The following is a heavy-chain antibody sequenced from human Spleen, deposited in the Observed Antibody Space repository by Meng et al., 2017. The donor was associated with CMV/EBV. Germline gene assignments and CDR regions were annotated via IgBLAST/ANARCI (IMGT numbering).Heavy chain of an antibody. CDR3: ARLGYCSSTSCYPFDP. V-gene: IGHV1-69*10. CDR2: IIPILGIA. CDR1: GGTFSSYA. Sequence: SVRVSCKASGGTFSSYAISWVRQAPGQGLEWMGGIIPILGIANYAQKFQGRVTITADKSTSTAYMELSSLRSEDKAVYYCARLGYCSSTSCYPFDPWGQGTLVTVSS. J-gene: IGHJ5*02. D-gene: IGHD2-2*01.